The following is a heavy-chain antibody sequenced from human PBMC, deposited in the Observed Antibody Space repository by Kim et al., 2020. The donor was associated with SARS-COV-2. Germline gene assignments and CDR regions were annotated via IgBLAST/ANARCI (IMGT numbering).Heavy chain of an antibody. Sequence: SLKCPFTISRDNSKNTLYLQMNSLMADDTAVYYCAMFQGSAVTMLCGYWGQGTLVTVSS. D-gene: IGHD4-17*01. V-gene: IGHV3-23*01. J-gene: IGHJ4*02. CDR3: AMFQGSAVTMLCGY.